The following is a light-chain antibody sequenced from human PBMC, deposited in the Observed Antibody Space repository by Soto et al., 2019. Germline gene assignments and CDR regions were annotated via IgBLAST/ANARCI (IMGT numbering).Light chain of an antibody. CDR3: QQYGTSPYT. Sequence: EIVLTQSPGTLSLPPGERATLSCRASQSVSGNQLAWYHHIPGQAPRLLNYGASSRATGVPDRFSGSGSGTDFTLSISRLEPEDFAVYYCQQYGTSPYTFGQGTKLEIK. J-gene: IGKJ2*01. V-gene: IGKV3-20*01. CDR2: GAS. CDR1: QSVSGNQ.